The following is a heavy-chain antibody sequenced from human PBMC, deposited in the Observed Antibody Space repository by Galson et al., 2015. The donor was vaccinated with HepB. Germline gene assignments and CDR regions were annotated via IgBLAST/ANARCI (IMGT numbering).Heavy chain of an antibody. CDR3: ASGGFGELS. CDR2: ISGTSSYI. J-gene: IGHJ5*02. Sequence: SLRLSCAASGFTFRGYSMNWVRQAPGKGLEWVSSISGTSSYIYYADSVKGRFTITGDNAKNSLYLQMNSLRAEDTAVYYCASGGFGELSWGQGTLVTVSS. D-gene: IGHD3-10*01. CDR1: GFTFRGYS. V-gene: IGHV3-21*01.